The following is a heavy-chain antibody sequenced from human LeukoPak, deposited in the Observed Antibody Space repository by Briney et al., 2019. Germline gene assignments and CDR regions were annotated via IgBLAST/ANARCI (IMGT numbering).Heavy chain of an antibody. CDR2: IWYDGRTK. D-gene: IGHD6-13*01. V-gene: IGHV3-33*01. Sequence: PGGSLILSCAASGFTFSKYGIHWVRQAPGKGLEWVAVIWYDGRTKYYADSVKGRFTISRDNSKNTLYLQMNSLRAEDMAVYYCARGLAVIAAAAYYFDYWGQGTLVTVSS. CDR1: GFTFSKYG. J-gene: IGHJ4*02. CDR3: ARGLAVIAAAAYYFDY.